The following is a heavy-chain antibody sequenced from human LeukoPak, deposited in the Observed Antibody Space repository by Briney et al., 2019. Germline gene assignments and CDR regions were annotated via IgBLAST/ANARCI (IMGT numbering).Heavy chain of an antibody. V-gene: IGHV3-23*01. CDR3: AKTHPGGFYDSGGYGLFGS. D-gene: IGHD3-22*01. CDR1: GFIFSNYA. CDR2: ITVSGGAT. J-gene: IGHJ5*02. Sequence: GGSLRLSCAASGFIFSNYAMSWVRQAPGKGLEWVSGITVSGGATYYTASVKGRFTISRDNSKNTLYLQMNSLGAEDTAVYYCAKTHPGGFYDSGGYGLFGSWGQGTLVTVSS.